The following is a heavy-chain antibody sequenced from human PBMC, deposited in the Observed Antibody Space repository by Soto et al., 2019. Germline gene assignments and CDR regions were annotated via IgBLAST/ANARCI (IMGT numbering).Heavy chain of an antibody. V-gene: IGHV4-31*03. CDR3: ARAYSSNAFDI. Sequence: SETLSLTCTVSGGSISSGGYYWSWIRQHPGKGLEWIGYIYYSGSTYYNPSLKSRVTISVDTSKNQFSPKLSSVTAADTAVYYCARAYSSNAFDIWGQGTMVTVSS. J-gene: IGHJ3*02. CDR2: IYYSGST. D-gene: IGHD6-13*01. CDR1: GGSISSGGYY.